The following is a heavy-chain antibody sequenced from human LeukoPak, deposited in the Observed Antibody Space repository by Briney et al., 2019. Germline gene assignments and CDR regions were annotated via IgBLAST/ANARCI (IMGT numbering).Heavy chain of an antibody. V-gene: IGHV4-59*01. J-gene: IGHJ4*02. Sequence: SETLSLTCTVSGGSISNYYWDWIRQPPGKGLEWIGYIYYSGSTNYNPSLKSRVTISLDTSKNQFSLRLTSVSAADTAVYYCARGFDSKSTYFDYWGQGTLLTVSS. CDR1: GGSISNYY. CDR2: IYYSGST. CDR3: ARGFDSKSTYFDY. D-gene: IGHD5-12*01.